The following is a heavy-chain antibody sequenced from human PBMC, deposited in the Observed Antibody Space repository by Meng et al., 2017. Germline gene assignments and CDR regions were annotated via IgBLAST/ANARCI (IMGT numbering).Heavy chain of an antibody. CDR2: IKEDGSEK. CDR3: ARDGSRSSAFRSFDI. J-gene: IGHJ3*02. CDR1: GFTLSSYW. Sequence: GESLKISCEASGFTLSSYWMSWVRQAPGKGLEWVANIKEDGSEKQYVDSVKGRFTISRDNAKNSLYLQVDSLRVDDTAVYRCARDGSRSSAFRSFDIWGQGTMVTVSS. V-gene: IGHV3-7*01. D-gene: IGHD1-26*01.